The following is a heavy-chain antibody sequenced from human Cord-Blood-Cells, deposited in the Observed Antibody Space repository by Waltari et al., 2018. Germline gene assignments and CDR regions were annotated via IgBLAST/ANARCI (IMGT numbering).Heavy chain of an antibody. Sequence: QMQLVQSGAEVKKPGASVKVSCKASGYTFTSYYMHWVRQAPGQGLEWMGIINPSGGSTSYAQKFQGRVTMTRDTSTSTVYMELSSLRSEDTAVYYCAREVAAAGEGYYYYGMDVWGQGTTVTVSS. CDR3: AREVAAAGEGYYYYGMDV. V-gene: IGHV1-46*01. D-gene: IGHD6-13*01. CDR2: INPSGGST. J-gene: IGHJ6*02. CDR1: GYTFTSYY.